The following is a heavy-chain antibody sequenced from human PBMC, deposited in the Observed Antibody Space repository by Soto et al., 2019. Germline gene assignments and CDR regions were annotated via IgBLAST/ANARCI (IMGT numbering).Heavy chain of an antibody. CDR3: ARGRSGWTLPHFDY. V-gene: IGHV3-30-3*01. J-gene: IGHJ4*02. D-gene: IGHD6-19*01. CDR1: GFTFSSYA. CDR2: ISYDGSNK. Sequence: SGGSLRLSCAASGFTFSSYAMHWVRQAPGKGLEWVAVISYDGSNKYYADSVKGRFTISRDNSKNTLYLQMNSLRAEDTAVYYCARGRSGWTLPHFDYGGQGNLVTVSS.